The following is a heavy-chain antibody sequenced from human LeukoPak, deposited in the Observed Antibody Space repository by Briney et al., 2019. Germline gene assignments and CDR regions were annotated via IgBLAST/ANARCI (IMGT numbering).Heavy chain of an antibody. CDR1: GGSISSGDYY. V-gene: IGHV4-39*07. Sequence: SETLSLTCTVSGGSISSGDYYWSWIRQPPGKGLEYLGSVFHSGSTYYNPSLKSRVTISVDRSKNQFSLKLSSVTAADTAVYYCARVPAALNWFDPWGQGTLVTVSS. CDR3: ARVPAALNWFDP. CDR2: VFHSGST. D-gene: IGHD2-2*01. J-gene: IGHJ5*02.